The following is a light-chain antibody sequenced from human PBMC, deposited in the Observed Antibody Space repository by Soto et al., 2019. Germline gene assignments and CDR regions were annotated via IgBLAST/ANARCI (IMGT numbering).Light chain of an antibody. CDR3: GAVHGSGSTLV. Sequence: QLVLTQAPSASASLGASVTLTCTLSSGYGTNKVDWYQQRPGKGPQLVMGVGTGGIVASKEDGIPARFSVLGSGLTRNLALKNIQKEDESDYHCGAVHGSGSTLVFGGGTKVTVL. CDR2: VGTGGIVA. J-gene: IGLJ2*01. V-gene: IGLV9-49*01. CDR1: SGYGTNK.